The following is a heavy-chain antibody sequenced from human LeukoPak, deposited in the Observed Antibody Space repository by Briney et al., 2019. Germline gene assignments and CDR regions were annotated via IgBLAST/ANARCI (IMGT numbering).Heavy chain of an antibody. D-gene: IGHD1-26*01. CDR2: ISAYNGYT. CDR3: AREGNRSSDSSASYPLDY. V-gene: IGHV1-18*01. Sequence: GASVKVSCKASGYTFTSYGISWVRQAPGQGLEWMGWISAYNGYTNYAQKFQGRVTITRNSSISTAYMELSSLRSEDTAVYYCAREGNRSSDSSASYPLDYWGQGTLVTVSS. CDR1: GYTFTSYG. J-gene: IGHJ4*02.